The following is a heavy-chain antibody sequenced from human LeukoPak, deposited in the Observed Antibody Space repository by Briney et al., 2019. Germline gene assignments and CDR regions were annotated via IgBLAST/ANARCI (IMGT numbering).Heavy chain of an antibody. J-gene: IGHJ4*02. V-gene: IGHV3-21*01. CDR2: ISSSNSYI. CDR1: GFTFSSYS. Sequence: GGSLRLSCAASGFTFSSYSMNWVRQAPGKGLEWVSSISSSNSYIYYADSVKGRFAISRDNAKNSLYLQMNSLRAEDTAVYYCARTPYSSSANYFDYWSQGTLVTVSS. CDR3: ARTPYSSSANYFDY. D-gene: IGHD6-6*01.